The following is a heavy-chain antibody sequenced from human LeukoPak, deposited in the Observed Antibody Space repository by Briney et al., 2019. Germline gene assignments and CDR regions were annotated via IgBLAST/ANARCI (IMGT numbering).Heavy chain of an antibody. D-gene: IGHD5-12*01. V-gene: IGHV3-53*01. J-gene: IGHJ4*02. Sequence: GGSLRLSCAASGFTVSSNYMSWVRQAPGKGLEWVSVIYSGGSTYYADSVKGRFTISRDNSKNTLYLQMNSLRAEDTAVYYCAKDQGYSGYDYSDYWGQGTLVTVSS. CDR3: AKDQGYSGYDYSDY. CDR1: GFTVSSNY. CDR2: IYSGGST.